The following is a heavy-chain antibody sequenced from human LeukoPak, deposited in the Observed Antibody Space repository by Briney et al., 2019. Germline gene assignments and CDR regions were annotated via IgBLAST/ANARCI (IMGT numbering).Heavy chain of an antibody. CDR2: IYQTTT. J-gene: IGHJ6*04. V-gene: IGHV4-59*01. CDR3: ARKFPGGTEDV. Sequence: KPSETLSLTCTVSGDSMSSYFWTWVRQFPGKGLEWVGYIYQTTTTYNPSLKGRATISPDMSQNQLSLKVTSVTAADTAAYHCARKFPGGTEDVWGKGTTVIVSS. CDR1: GDSMSSYF. D-gene: IGHD1-14*01.